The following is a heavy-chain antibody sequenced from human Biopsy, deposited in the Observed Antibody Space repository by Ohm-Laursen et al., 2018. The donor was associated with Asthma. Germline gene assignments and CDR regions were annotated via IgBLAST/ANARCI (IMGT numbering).Heavy chain of an antibody. CDR1: GYSITDLS. J-gene: IGHJ4*02. D-gene: IGHD4-17*01. CDR2: HDLEEGGT. V-gene: IGHV1-24*01. Sequence: ASVKASCKISGYSITDLSMHWVRQAPGQGLEWMGGHDLEEGGTVNARRFQGRVAMTEDTSTDTAYMELSSLSSDDTAVYYWASDFPKDYVRYNFQFWGQGTLVTVSS. CDR3: ASDFPKDYVRYNFQF.